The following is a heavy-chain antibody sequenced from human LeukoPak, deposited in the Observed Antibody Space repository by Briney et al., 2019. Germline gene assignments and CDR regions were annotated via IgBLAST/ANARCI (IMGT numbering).Heavy chain of an antibody. CDR3: ARLLYLKSYFDY. CDR1: GGSISSYY. Sequence: PSETLSLTCTVSGGSISSYYWSWIRQPPGKGLEWIGYICYSGSTNYNPSLKSRVTISVDTSKNQFSLKLSSVTAADTAVYYCARLLYLKSYFDYWGQGTLVTVSS. CDR2: ICYSGST. J-gene: IGHJ4*02. V-gene: IGHV4-59*08. D-gene: IGHD3-16*02.